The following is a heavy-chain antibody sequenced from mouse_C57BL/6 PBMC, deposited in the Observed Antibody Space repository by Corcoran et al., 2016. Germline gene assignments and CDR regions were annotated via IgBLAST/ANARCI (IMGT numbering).Heavy chain of an antibody. V-gene: IGHV1-19*01. CDR1: GYTFTDYY. CDR2: SNPYNGGT. Sequence: EVQPQQSGPVLVKPGASVKMSCKASGYTFTDYYMNWVKQSHGKSLEWVGVSNPYNGGTSYNQKFKGKATLTVDKSTSTAYMELNSLTSEDSAVYYCARRSFYAMDYWRQGTSVTVSS. J-gene: IGHJ4*01. CDR3: ARRSFYAMDY.